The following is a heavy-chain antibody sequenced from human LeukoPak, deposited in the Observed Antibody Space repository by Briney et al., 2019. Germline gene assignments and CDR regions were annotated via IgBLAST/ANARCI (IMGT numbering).Heavy chain of an antibody. J-gene: IGHJ4*02. Sequence: PGGSLRLSCAASGFTFDDYAMHWVRQAPGKGLEWVSLISGDGGSTYYADSVKGRFTISRDNSKNSLYLQMNSLRTEDTALYYCAKDYSHCSSTSCYISYFDYWGQGTLVTVSS. D-gene: IGHD2-2*02. CDR1: GFTFDDYA. CDR2: ISGDGGST. V-gene: IGHV3-43*02. CDR3: AKDYSHCSSTSCYISYFDY.